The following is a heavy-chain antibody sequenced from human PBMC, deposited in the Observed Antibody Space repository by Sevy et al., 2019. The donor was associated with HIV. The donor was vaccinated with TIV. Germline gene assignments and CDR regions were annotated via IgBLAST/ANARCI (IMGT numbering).Heavy chain of an antibody. Sequence: GGSLRLSCAASGFTFSSYNMNWVRQAPGKGLEWVSSISSSGSYIYYADSVKGRFTISRDNAKNSLYLQMNSLRAEDTAVYYCARARGEYSYADYWGQGTLVTVSS. J-gene: IGHJ4*02. CDR3: ARARGEYSYADY. D-gene: IGHD5-18*01. CDR1: GFTFSSYN. CDR2: ISSSGSYI. V-gene: IGHV3-21*01.